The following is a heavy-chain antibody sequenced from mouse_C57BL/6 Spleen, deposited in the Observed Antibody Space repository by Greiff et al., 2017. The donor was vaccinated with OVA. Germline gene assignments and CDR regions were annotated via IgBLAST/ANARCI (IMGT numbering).Heavy chain of an antibody. D-gene: IGHD2-14*01. Sequence: VQLQQPGAELVMPGASVKLSCKASGYTFTSYWMHWVKQRPGQGLEWIGEIDPSDSYTNYNQKFKGKSTLTVDKSSSTAYMQLSSLTSEDSAVYYCAVVGYRGMDYWGQGTSVTVSS. CDR3: AVVGYRGMDY. CDR1: GYTFTSYW. CDR2: IDPSDSYT. J-gene: IGHJ4*01. V-gene: IGHV1-69*01.